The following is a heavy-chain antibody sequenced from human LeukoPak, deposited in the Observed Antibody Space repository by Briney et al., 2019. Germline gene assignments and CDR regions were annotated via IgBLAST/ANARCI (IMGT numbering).Heavy chain of an antibody. J-gene: IGHJ4*02. V-gene: IGHV1-2*02. CDR3: ARDWITMVRGVVSFDY. CDR1: GYTFTGYY. D-gene: IGHD3-10*01. CDR2: INPNSGGT. Sequence: ASVKVSCKASGYTFTGYYMHWVRQAPGQGLEWMGWINPNSGGTNYAQKLQGRVTMTTDTSTSTAYMELRSLRSDDTAVYYCARDWITMVRGVVSFDYWGQGTLVTVSS.